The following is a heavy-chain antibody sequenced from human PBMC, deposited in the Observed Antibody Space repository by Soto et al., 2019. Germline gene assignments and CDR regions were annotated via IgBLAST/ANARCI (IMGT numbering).Heavy chain of an antibody. D-gene: IGHD6-6*01. CDR3: ARSLIAARPYWFYP. V-gene: IGHV1-18*04. CDR2: ISAYNGNT. Sequence: ASVKVACEASGCTFSSYSISGVRQSPGQGLEWMGWISAYNGNTNYAQKLQGRVTMTTDTSTSTAYMELRSLRSDDTAVYYCARSLIAARPYWFYPWGQGTLVTVSS. CDR1: GCTFSSYS. J-gene: IGHJ5*02.